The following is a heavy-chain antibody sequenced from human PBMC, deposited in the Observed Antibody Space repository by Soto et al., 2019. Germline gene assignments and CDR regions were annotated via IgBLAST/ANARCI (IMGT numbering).Heavy chain of an antibody. V-gene: IGHV4-30-2*01. CDR2: ISHSGTT. CDR3: ARAPHRIVVVTAIPSYFDY. CDR1: GDSINSRGYS. D-gene: IGHD2-21*02. Sequence: QLQLQESGSGLVKASQTLSLTCAVSGDSINSRGYSWSWIRQPPGKGLAWIGYISHSGTTYYNPSLKSRLSKSRDRSTNQFTLKPKSVSAADTAVYYCARAPHRIVVVTAIPSYFDYWGQGVLVTVSS. J-gene: IGHJ4*02.